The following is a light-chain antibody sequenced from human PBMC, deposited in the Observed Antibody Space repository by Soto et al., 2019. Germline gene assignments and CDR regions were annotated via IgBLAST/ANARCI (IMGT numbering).Light chain of an antibody. J-gene: IGKJ4*01. CDR2: GAS. CDR3: QQAYGVPLT. CDR1: QSINNK. Sequence: DIQMTQSPSSLSASVGDRVTITCRASQSINNKLNWYQQKPGKAPKLLMYGASSLQSGVPSRFSGSGSATDFTLTISSLQPEDFATYYCQQAYGVPLTFGGGTKVEIK. V-gene: IGKV1-39*01.